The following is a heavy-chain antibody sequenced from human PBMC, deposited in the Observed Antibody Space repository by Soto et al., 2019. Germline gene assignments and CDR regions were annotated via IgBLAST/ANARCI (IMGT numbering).Heavy chain of an antibody. V-gene: IGHV2-70*01. Sequence: SGPRCEPTQTLTLTCTFSGFSLSTSGMCVSWIRQPPGKVLEWLALIDWDDDKYYSTSLKTRLTISKDTSKNQVVLTMTNMDPVDTATYYCARIRRAYGDYPYGMDVWGQGTTVTVSS. D-gene: IGHD4-17*01. J-gene: IGHJ6*02. CDR3: ARIRRAYGDYPYGMDV. CDR1: GFSLSTSGMC. CDR2: IDWDDDK.